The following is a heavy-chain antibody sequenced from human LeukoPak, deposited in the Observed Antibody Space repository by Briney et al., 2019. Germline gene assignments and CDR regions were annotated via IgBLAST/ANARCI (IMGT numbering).Heavy chain of an antibody. CDR1: GYTFTGYY. CDR2: INPNSGGT. J-gene: IGHJ4*02. CDR3: ARESNGGYGFDY. D-gene: IGHD6-25*01. Sequence: ASVKVSCKASGYTFTGYYMHWVRQAPGQGLEWMGWINPNSGGTNYAQKFQGRVTMTRDTSISTAYMELSRLRSDDTAVYYCARESNGGYGFDYWGQGTKVTVAS. V-gene: IGHV1-2*02.